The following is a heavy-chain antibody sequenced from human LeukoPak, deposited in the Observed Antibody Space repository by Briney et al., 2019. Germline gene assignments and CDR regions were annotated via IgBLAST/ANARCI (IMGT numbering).Heavy chain of an antibody. D-gene: IGHD1/OR15-1a*01. CDR2: ISGSGGST. V-gene: IGHV3-23*01. CDR1: GFTFSSYA. CDR3: AKGTLNWNKYYFDY. Sequence: SGGSLRLSCAASGFTFSSYAMSWVRQAPGKGLEWVSAISGSGGSTYYADSVKGRFTISRDNSKNTLYLQMNSLRAEDTAVYYCAKGTLNWNKYYFDYWGQGTLVTVSS. J-gene: IGHJ4*02.